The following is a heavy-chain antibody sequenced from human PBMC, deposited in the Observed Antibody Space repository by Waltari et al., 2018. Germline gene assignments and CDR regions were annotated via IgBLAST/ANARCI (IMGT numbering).Heavy chain of an antibody. D-gene: IGHD5-12*01. CDR2: ISYSGAT. V-gene: IGHV4-39*02. CDR1: GGPLTSSRHY. J-gene: IGHJ3*01. Sequence: QLQLQESGPGLVKPSETLSLTCSVSGGPLTSSRHYWVWIRQPPGQGLEWIGTISYSGATYSSPSLKSRVTLSRDTSKNDFSLRLGSVTAADTAVYYCATYIGASLGTAAFDVWGQGTMVTVSS. CDR3: ATYIGASLGTAAFDV.